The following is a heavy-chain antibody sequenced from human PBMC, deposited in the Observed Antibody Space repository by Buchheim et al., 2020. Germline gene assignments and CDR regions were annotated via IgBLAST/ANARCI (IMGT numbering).Heavy chain of an antibody. CDR3: AKEELLPLSSLDY. CDR1: GFTFSSYG. CDR2: ISYDGSNK. V-gene: IGHV3-30*18. D-gene: IGHD1-26*01. J-gene: IGHJ4*02. Sequence: QVQLVESGGGVVQPGRSLRLSCAASGFTFSSYGMHWVRQAPGKGLEWVAVISYDGSNKYYADSVKGRFTISRDNSKNTLYLQMNSLRAEDTAVYYCAKEELLPLSSLDYWGQGTL.